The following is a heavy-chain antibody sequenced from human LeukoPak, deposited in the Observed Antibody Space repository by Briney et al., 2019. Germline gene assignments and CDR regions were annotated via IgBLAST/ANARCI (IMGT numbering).Heavy chain of an antibody. D-gene: IGHD6-19*01. V-gene: IGHV4-59*08. CDR1: GGSISSYY. CDR3: ARHAPSDTTGWYYFDY. CDR2: IYYSGST. Sequence: SETLSLTCTVSGGSISSYYWSWIRQPPGKGLEWIGYIYYSGSTNYNPSLKSRVTISVDTSKNQFSLRLSSVTAADTAAYYCARHAPSDTTGWYYFDYWGQGTLVPVSS. J-gene: IGHJ4*02.